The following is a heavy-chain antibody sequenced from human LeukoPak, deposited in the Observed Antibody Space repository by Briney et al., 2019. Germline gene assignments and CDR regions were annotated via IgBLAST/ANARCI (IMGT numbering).Heavy chain of an antibody. Sequence: SETLSLTCTVSGGSISSYYWSWIRQPPGKGLEWIGYIYYSGSTNYNPSLKSRVTISVDTSKNQFSLKLSSVTAADAAVYYCARTPCSSTSCYRSWFDPWGQGTLVTVSS. CDR3: ARTPCSSTSCYRSWFDP. V-gene: IGHV4-59*01. CDR2: IYYSGST. CDR1: GGSISSYY. D-gene: IGHD2-2*02. J-gene: IGHJ5*02.